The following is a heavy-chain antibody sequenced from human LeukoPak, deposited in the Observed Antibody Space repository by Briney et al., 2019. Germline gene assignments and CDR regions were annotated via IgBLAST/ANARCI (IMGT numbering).Heavy chain of an antibody. J-gene: IGHJ4*02. V-gene: IGHV1-2*02. D-gene: IGHD4-23*01. Sequence: ASVKVSCKTSGYTFTVYQMHWVRQAPGQGLEWMGWINPNSGGRNYAQKFQGRVTMTSDTSISTVYMELSSLRSDDTAVYYCARDYYGGNPDYWGQGTLVNVSS. CDR1: GYTFTVYQ. CDR3: ARDYYGGNPDY. CDR2: INPNSGGR.